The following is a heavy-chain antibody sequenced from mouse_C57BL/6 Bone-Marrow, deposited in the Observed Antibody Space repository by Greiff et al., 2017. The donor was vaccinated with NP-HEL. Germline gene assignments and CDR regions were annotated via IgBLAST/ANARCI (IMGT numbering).Heavy chain of an antibody. CDR2: IYPGSGST. J-gene: IGHJ2*01. Sequence: VQLQQSGAELVKPGASVKMSCKASGYTFTSYWITWVKQRPGQGLEWIGDIYPGSGSTNYNEKFKSKATLTVDTSSSTAYMQLSSLTSEDSAVYYCARYYGSSYNFDYWGQGTTVTVSS. V-gene: IGHV1-55*01. D-gene: IGHD1-1*01. CDR1: GYTFTSYW. CDR3: ARYYGSSYNFDY.